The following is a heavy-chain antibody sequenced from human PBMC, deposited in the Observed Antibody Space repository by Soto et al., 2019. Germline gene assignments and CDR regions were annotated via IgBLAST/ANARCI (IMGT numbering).Heavy chain of an antibody. Sequence: SETLSLTCAVSGYSISSGYYWGWIRQPPGKGLEWLGTTYYGASSYYNPSLRSRITILLDASTNQLSLKLSAVTAADTAVYFCVRVAGSASWYESDSWGQGILVTVSS. D-gene: IGHD6-13*01. CDR2: TYYGASS. CDR1: GYSISSGYY. CDR3: VRVAGSASWYESDS. V-gene: IGHV4-38-2*01. J-gene: IGHJ4*02.